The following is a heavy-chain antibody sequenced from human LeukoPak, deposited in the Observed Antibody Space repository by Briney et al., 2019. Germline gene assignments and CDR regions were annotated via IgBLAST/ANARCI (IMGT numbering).Heavy chain of an antibody. CDR2: ISSSSSYI. J-gene: IGHJ4*02. Sequence: PGGSLRLSCAASGFTFSSYSMNWVRQAPAKGLEWGSSISSSSSYIYYADSVKGRFTISTENDKNSLFLQMNSLRAEDTAVDYCSQSSGYYYWVDYWGQGILVTVSS. CDR1: GFTFSSYS. V-gene: IGHV3-21*01. D-gene: IGHD3-22*01. CDR3: SQSSGYYYWVDY.